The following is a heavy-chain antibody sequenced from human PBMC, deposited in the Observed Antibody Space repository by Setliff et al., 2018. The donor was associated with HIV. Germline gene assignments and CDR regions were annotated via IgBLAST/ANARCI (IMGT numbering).Heavy chain of an antibody. Sequence: ASVKVSCKASGYTFTSNHMHWGRRAPGQGLEWMGTINPSGGDTIYAPEFQGRVTMTTDTSTRTAYMELSGLTSEDTAVYFCARISPTLDYWGQGTLVTVSS. CDR3: ARISPTLDY. J-gene: IGHJ4*02. CDR1: GYTFTSNH. CDR2: INPSGGDT. V-gene: IGHV1-46*01.